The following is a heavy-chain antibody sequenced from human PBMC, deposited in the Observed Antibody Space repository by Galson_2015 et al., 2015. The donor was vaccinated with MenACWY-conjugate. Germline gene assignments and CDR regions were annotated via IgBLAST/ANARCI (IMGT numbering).Heavy chain of an antibody. V-gene: IGHV6-1*01. CDR3: VRVDYDAFEV. Sequence: CAISGDSVSRNTAGWHWIRQSPSRGLEWLARTYYRSKWYNDYAVSVKSRITLKSDTSKNHISLQLDSVTPEDTAVYYCVRVDYDAFEVWGQGTRVTVSS. J-gene: IGHJ3*01. CDR1: GDSVSRNTAG. CDR2: TYYRSKWYN. D-gene: IGHD3/OR15-3a*01.